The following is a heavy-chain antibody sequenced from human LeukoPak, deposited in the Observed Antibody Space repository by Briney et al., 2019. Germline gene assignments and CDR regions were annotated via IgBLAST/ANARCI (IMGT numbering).Heavy chain of an antibody. Sequence: SETLSLTCTVSGGSISSSSYYWGWIRQPPGKGLEWIGSIYYSGSTYYNPSLKSRVTISVDTSKNQFSLKLSSVTAADTAVYYCARIQVQWLVPYYYYYMDVWGKGTTVTVSS. CDR1: GGSISSSSYY. V-gene: IGHV4-39*07. CDR3: ARIQVQWLVPYYYYYMDV. D-gene: IGHD6-19*01. CDR2: IYYSGST. J-gene: IGHJ6*03.